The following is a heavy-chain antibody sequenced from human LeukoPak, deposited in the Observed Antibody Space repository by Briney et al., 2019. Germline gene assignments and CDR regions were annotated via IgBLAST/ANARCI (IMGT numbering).Heavy chain of an antibody. Sequence: XRLSXXXSGXTXXNAWMNWVRQAPGKGLEWVGRIKSKTDGGTTDYAAPVKGRFTISRDDSKNTLYLQMNSLKTEDTAVYYCSTTYYYDSSEGYWGQGTLVTVSS. CDR1: GXTXXNAW. D-gene: IGHD3-22*01. CDR2: IKSKTDGGTT. CDR3: STTYYYDSSEGY. J-gene: IGHJ4*02. V-gene: IGHV3-15*07.